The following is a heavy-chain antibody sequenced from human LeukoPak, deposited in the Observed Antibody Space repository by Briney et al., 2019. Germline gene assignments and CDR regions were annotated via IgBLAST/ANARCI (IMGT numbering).Heavy chain of an antibody. CDR2: INPSGGST. Sequence: ASEKVSCKASGYTFTSYYMHWVRQAPGQGLEWMGIINPSGGSTSYAQKFQGRVTMTRDTSTSTVYMELSSLRSEDTAVYYCARKGLVLEAFDIWGQGTMVTVSS. CDR1: GYTFTSYY. D-gene: IGHD6-19*01. V-gene: IGHV1-46*01. CDR3: ARKGLVLEAFDI. J-gene: IGHJ3*02.